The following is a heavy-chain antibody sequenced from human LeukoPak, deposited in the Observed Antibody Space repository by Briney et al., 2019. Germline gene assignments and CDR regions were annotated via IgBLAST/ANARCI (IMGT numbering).Heavy chain of an antibody. V-gene: IGHV4-39*07. CDR2: IYYSGST. CDR1: GGSISSTTHY. Sequence: SETLSLTCTVSGGSISSTTHYWSWIRQPPGKGLEWIGSIYYSGSTYYNPSLKSRVTISVDTSKNQFSLKLSSVTAADTAVYYCASILLCSSTSCYAFFDYWGQGTLVTVSS. CDR3: ASILLCSSTSCYAFFDY. J-gene: IGHJ4*02. D-gene: IGHD2-2*01.